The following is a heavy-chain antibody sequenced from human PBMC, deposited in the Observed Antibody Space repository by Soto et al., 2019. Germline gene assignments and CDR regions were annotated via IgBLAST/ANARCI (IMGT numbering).Heavy chain of an antibody. CDR1: GFTFSSYG. D-gene: IGHD6-19*01. V-gene: IGHV3-30*18. CDR3: AKDALPVAGPLYFDY. CDR2: ISYDGSNK. J-gene: IGHJ4*02. Sequence: PGGSLRLSCAASGFTFSSYGMHWVRQAPGKGLEWVAVISYDGSNKYYADSVKGRFTISRDNSKNTLYLQMNSLRAEDTAVYYCAKDALPVAGPLYFDYWGQGTLVTVSS.